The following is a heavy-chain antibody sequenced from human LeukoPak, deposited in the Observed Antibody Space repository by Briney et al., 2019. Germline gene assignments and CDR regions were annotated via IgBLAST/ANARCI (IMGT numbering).Heavy chain of an antibody. V-gene: IGHV1-2*02. D-gene: IGHD3-10*01. Sequence: ASVKVSCKASGYSFTDYFIHWVRQAPGQGLEWMGWINPNSGGTNYAQKFQGRVTMTRDTSISTAYIELNFLRSDDTAVFYCARGDYYGSPKVVAAWGQGTLVTVSS. CDR2: INPNSGGT. CDR3: ARGDYYGSPKVVAA. CDR1: GYSFTDYF. J-gene: IGHJ5*02.